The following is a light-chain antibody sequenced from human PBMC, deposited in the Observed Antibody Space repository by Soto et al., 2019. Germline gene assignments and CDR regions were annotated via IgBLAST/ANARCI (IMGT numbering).Light chain of an antibody. J-gene: IGLJ3*02. CDR2: DTS. V-gene: IGLV7-46*01. CDR3: LLSSNAWPWV. Sequence: QAVVTQEPSLTVSPGATVTLTCGSSTGAVTSGHYPYWFQQKPGQAPRTLIYDTSKKHSWTPARFSGSLLGGKAALTLSGAQPEDEADYYCLLSSNAWPWVFGGGTKLTVL. CDR1: TGAVTSGHY.